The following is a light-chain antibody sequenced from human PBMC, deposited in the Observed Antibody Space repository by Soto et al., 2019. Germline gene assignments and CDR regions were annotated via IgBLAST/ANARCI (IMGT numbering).Light chain of an antibody. J-gene: IGLJ3*02. Sequence: QAVVTQSPSASASLGASVNLTCTLGSGHSFYAIAWHQQQPEKGPRYLMKLNSDGSHSKGDGIPDRFSGSSSGAERYLTISSLQSEDEADYYCQTWGTGIPVFGGGTKVTVL. CDR3: QTWGTGIPV. V-gene: IGLV4-69*01. CDR1: SGHSFYA. CDR2: LNSDGSH.